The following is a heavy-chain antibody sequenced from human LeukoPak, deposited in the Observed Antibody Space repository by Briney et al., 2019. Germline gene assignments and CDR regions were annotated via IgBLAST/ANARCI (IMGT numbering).Heavy chain of an antibody. Sequence: ASVKVSCKASGYTFTSYYMHWVRQAPGQGLEWMGIINPSGGSTSYAQKFQGRVTMTRDTSTSTAYMELRSLRSDDTAVYYCARDLYYYDSSGYSVDYWGQGTLVTVSS. CDR1: GYTFTSYY. J-gene: IGHJ4*02. V-gene: IGHV1-46*01. CDR2: INPSGGST. CDR3: ARDLYYYDSSGYSVDY. D-gene: IGHD3-22*01.